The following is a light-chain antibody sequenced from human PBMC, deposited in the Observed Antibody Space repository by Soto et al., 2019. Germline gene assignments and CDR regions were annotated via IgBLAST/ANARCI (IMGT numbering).Light chain of an antibody. V-gene: IGKV3-20*01. CDR2: GPS. CDR1: QNIAGSH. Sequence: EIVLTQSPGTLSLSPGDRATVSCRASQNIAGSHLAWYQQKPGQAPRLLLSGPSRRATGIPDRFSGSGSGTDFTLTINRLEPEDCAEYYCQQYGSSPGTFGQGTKLEIK. CDR3: QQYGSSPGT. J-gene: IGKJ2*01.